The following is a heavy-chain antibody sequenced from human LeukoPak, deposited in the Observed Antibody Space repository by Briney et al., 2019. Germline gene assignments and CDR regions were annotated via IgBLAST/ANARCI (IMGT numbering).Heavy chain of an antibody. Sequence: SQTLSLTCTVSGGSISSGSYYWGWIRQPPGKGLEWIGSIYYSGSTYYNPSLKSRVTISVDTSKNQFSLKLSSVSAADTAVYYCARWHYDSSGYYLFDYWGQGTLVTVSS. D-gene: IGHD3-22*01. CDR1: GGSISSGSYY. V-gene: IGHV4-39*01. J-gene: IGHJ4*02. CDR2: IYYSGST. CDR3: ARWHYDSSGYYLFDY.